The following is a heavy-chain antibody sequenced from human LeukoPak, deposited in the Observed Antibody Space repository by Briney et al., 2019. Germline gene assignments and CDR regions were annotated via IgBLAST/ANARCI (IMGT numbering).Heavy chain of an antibody. CDR2: ISYDGSNK. CDR3: ARVWEDYGGNAFDY. J-gene: IGHJ4*02. D-gene: IGHD4-23*01. CDR1: GFTFSSYA. Sequence: GGSLRLSCAASGFTFSSYAMHWVRQAPGKGLEWVAVISYDGSNKYYADSVKGRFTISRDNSKNTLYLQMNSLRAEDTAVYYCARVWEDYGGNAFDYWGQGTLVTVSS. V-gene: IGHV3-30-3*01.